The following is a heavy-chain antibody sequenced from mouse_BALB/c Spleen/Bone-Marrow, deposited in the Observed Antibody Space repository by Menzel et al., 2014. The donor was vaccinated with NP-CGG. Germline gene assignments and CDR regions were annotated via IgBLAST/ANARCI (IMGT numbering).Heavy chain of an antibody. V-gene: IGHV15-2*02. D-gene: IGHD2-12*01. CDR1: DLDVFPIAY. Sequence: SGSELRSPGASVKISCKDFDLDVFPIAYMRWVSQKPGHGFEWIGDILPSIGRTIYGEKFEDKATLDADTVSNTAYLELNSLTSEVSAIYYCARRTTWAMDYWSQCTQVTVTS. CDR3: ARRTTWAMDY. CDR2: ILPSIGRT. J-gene: IGHJ4*01.